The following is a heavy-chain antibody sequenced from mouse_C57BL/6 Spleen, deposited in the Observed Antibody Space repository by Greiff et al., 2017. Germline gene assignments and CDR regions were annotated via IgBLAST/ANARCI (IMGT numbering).Heavy chain of an antibody. J-gene: IGHJ1*03. V-gene: IGHV3-6*01. CDR1: GYSITSGYY. Sequence: EVQLQQSGPGLVKPSQSLSLTCSVTGYSITSGYYWNWIRQFPGNKLEWMGYISYDGSNNYNPSLTNRISITRDTSKNQFFLKLNSVTTEDTATYYCASLLLDWYFDVWGTGTTVTVSS. D-gene: IGHD1-1*01. CDR3: ASLLLDWYFDV. CDR2: ISYDGSN.